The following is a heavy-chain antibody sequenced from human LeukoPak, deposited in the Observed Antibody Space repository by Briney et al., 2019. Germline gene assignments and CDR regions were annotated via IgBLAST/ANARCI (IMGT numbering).Heavy chain of an antibody. V-gene: IGHV3-48*04. CDR3: ARGEQDMATMSIDY. CDR2: SSSGSSTI. D-gene: IGHD5-24*01. J-gene: IGHJ4*02. Sequence: GGSLRLSCAASGFTFSTYAMNWVRQAPGKGLEWVSYSSSGSSTIYYADSVKGRFTISRDNAKNSLYLQMHSLRAEDTAVYYCARGEQDMATMSIDYWGQGALVTVSS. CDR1: GFTFSTYA.